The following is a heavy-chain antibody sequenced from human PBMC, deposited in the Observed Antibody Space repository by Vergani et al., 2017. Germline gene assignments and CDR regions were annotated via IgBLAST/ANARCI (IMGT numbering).Heavy chain of an antibody. CDR2: IRSKNDGGTA. V-gene: IGHV3-15*01. CDR1: GITFKNAW. CDR3: YTGYHDY. Sequence: EVQVVEPGGGLIKPGGSLRLSCVVSGITFKNAWINWVRQAQGKGLGWIGRIRSKNDGGTADYAAPLEGRFTISRDDSKDSAFLLVNNLKTEDTAVYFCYTGYHDYWGQGTLVTVSS. D-gene: IGHD5-12*01. J-gene: IGHJ4*02.